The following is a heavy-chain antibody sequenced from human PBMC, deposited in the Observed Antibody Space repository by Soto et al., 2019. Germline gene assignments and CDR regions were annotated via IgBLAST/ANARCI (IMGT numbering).Heavy chain of an antibody. CDR1: GGTFSSYA. Sequence: SVKVSCKASGGTFSSYAISWVRQAPGQGLEWMGGIIPIFGTANYAQKFQGRVTITTDESTSTAYMELSSLRSEDTAVYYCARGQGWYYYDSSGYSYFQHWGQGTLVTVSS. CDR3: ARGQGWYYYDSSGYSYFQH. D-gene: IGHD3-22*01. CDR2: IIPIFGTA. J-gene: IGHJ1*01. V-gene: IGHV1-69*05.